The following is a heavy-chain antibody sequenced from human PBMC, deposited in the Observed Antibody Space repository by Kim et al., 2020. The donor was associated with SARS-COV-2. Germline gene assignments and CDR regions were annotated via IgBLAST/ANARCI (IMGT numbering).Heavy chain of an antibody. J-gene: IGHJ4*02. V-gene: IGHV4-4*02. CDR1: GVSISSSNW. CDR3: ARRWWDSRGFYDDY. D-gene: IGHD3-22*01. Sequence: SETLSLTCAVSGVSISSSNWWSWVRQPPGKGLEWVGETYHGVLYPDGRTNYNPSLKSRVTISVDKSKNEFSLKLTSATAADTAIYYCARRWWDSRGFYDDYWGQGTLVTVSS. CDR2: TYHGVLYPDGRT.